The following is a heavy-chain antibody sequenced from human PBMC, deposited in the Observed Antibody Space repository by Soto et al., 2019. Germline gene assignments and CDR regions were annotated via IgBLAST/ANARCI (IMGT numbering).Heavy chain of an antibody. J-gene: IGHJ6*04. D-gene: IGHD3-10*01. V-gene: IGHV1-18*01. CDR2: LNPYNGNT. Sequence: QVQLVQSGGEVKKPGASVRLSCEASGYGFTTFGITWVRQAPGQGLEWMGWLNPYNGNTNYAQNGQDRMTMTADTSSHTPFMELTNLKFDDTAIYSCARSPRISRAGDVWRKGTTVTVSS. CDR3: ARSPRISRAGDV. CDR1: GYGFTTFG.